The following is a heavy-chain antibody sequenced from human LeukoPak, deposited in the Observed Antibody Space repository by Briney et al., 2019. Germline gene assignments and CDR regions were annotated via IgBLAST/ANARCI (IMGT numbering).Heavy chain of an antibody. D-gene: IGHD3-22*01. CDR2: ISGSGDST. CDR3: ARDCNYYDSSGPQDY. J-gene: IGHJ4*02. V-gene: IGHV3-23*01. Sequence: GGSLRLSCAASGFTFSTYGMSWVRQAPGKGLEWVSAISGSGDSTYYADSVKDRFTISRDNSKNTLYLQMNSLRAEDTAVYYCARDCNYYDSSGPQDYWGQGTLVTVSS. CDR1: GFTFSTYG.